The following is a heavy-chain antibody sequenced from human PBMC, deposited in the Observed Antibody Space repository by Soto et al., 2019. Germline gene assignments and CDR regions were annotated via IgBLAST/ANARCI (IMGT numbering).Heavy chain of an antibody. Sequence: TGGSLRLCCAASGFTFSSYSMNWVRQAPGKGLEWVSSISSSSSYIYYADSVKGRFTISRDNAKNSLYLQMNSLRAEDTAVYYCARDLGLGHYYFDYSGQGTLVTVPS. D-gene: IGHD7-27*01. CDR2: ISSSSSYI. CDR3: ARDLGLGHYYFDY. CDR1: GFTFSSYS. J-gene: IGHJ4*02. V-gene: IGHV3-21*01.